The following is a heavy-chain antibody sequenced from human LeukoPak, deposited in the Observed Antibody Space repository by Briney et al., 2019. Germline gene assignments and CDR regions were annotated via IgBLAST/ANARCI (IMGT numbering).Heavy chain of an antibody. V-gene: IGHV4-34*01. J-gene: IGHJ4*02. CDR1: GGSFSGYY. CDR3: ARDRAAPSWNFDY. Sequence: SETLSLTCAVYGGSFSGYYWSWIRQPPGKGLEWIGEINHSGSTNYNPSLKSRVTMSVDTSKNQFSLKLSSVTAADTAVYYCARDRAAPSWNFDYWGQGTLVTVSS. CDR2: INHSGST. D-gene: IGHD6-6*01.